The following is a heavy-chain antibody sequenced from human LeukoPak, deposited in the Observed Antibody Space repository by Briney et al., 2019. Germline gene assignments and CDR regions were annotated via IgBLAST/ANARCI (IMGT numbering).Heavy chain of an antibody. CDR2: ISSSSSYK. Sequence: AGGSLRLSCAASGFTFSDYSLNWVRQAPGKGLEWVSSISSSSSYKYYADSLKGRFTISRDNAKNSLYLQVNSLRAEDTAVYYCARINDSYHLDFWGHGTLVTVSS. J-gene: IGHJ4*01. D-gene: IGHD3-3*02. V-gene: IGHV3-21*01. CDR3: ARINDSYHLDF. CDR1: GFTFSDYS.